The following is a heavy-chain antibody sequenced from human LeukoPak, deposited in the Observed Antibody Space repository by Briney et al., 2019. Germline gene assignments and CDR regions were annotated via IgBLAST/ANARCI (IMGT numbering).Heavy chain of an antibody. J-gene: IGHJ4*02. CDR2: ICGIGGRT. D-gene: IGHD3-3*01. Sequence: GGSLRLYCAGSGFTFSSDAMSWLRHPPGKGLEGVSAICGIGGRTQYEDSVKGGFTISRDNSKNTLYLQINSVRAEDTAVYYCAKVDSFGRVTYYDFWSGYYPTFDYWGQGTLVTVSS. CDR3: AKVDSFGRVTYYDFWSGYYPTFDY. V-gene: IGHV3-23*01. CDR1: GFTFSSDA.